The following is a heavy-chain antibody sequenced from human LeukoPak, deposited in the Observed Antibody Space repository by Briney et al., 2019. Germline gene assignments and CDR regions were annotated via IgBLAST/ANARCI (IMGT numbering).Heavy chain of an antibody. Sequence: GGSLRLSCAASGFTFSSYGMHWVRQAPGKGLEWVAFIRYDGSNKYYADSVKGRFTISRDNSKNTLYLQMNSLRAEDTAVYYCAREPFWSGYYSNLHFDYWGQGTLVTVSS. CDR1: GFTFSSYG. CDR2: IRYDGSNK. CDR3: AREPFWSGYYSNLHFDY. V-gene: IGHV3-30*02. J-gene: IGHJ4*02. D-gene: IGHD3-3*01.